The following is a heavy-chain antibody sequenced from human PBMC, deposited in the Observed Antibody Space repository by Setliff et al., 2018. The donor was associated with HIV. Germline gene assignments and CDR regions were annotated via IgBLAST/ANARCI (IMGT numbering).Heavy chain of an antibody. J-gene: IGHJ3*02. CDR3: ARDGGYSYGAFDI. Sequence: ASVKVSCKASGYTFTTYTIHWARQAPGQRPEWMGWVNAGKGNTRYSQKFQGRVVITRDTSANTAYMELSSLRSEDTAVYYCARDGGYSYGAFDIWGQGTRVTVSS. V-gene: IGHV1-3*01. CDR2: VNAGKGNT. D-gene: IGHD2-21*02. CDR1: GYTFTTYT.